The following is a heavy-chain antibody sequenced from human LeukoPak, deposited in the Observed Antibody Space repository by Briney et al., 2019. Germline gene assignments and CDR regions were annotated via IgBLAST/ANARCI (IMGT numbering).Heavy chain of an antibody. CDR3: ARDLLPLDYYYMDV. V-gene: IGHV1-18*01. CDR2: ISAYNGNT. Sequence: ASVKVSCKASGGTFSSYGISWVRQAPGQGLEWMGWISAYNGNTNYAQKLQGRVTMTTDTSTSTAYMELRSLRSDDTAVYYCARDLLPLDYYYMDVWGKGTTVTVSS. J-gene: IGHJ6*03. CDR1: GGTFSSYG.